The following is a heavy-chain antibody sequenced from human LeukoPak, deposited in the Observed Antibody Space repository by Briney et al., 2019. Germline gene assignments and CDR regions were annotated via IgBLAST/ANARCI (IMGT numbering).Heavy chain of an antibody. CDR1: GGSFNGYF. V-gene: IGHV4-34*01. Sequence: SETLSLTCAVYGGSFNGYFWTWIRQPPGKGLEWIGEINHSGSTNYTPSLKGRVTISVVTSKKQFSLKLSSVTAADTAVYYCARRGWHTNWSAFDIWGQGTMVTVSS. CDR2: INHSGST. J-gene: IGHJ3*02. CDR3: ARRGWHTNWSAFDI. D-gene: IGHD1-1*01.